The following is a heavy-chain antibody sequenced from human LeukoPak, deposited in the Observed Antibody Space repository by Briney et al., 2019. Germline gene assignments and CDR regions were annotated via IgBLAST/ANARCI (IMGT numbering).Heavy chain of an antibody. Sequence: ASVKVSCKASGYTFTSLYMHWVRQAPGQGLEWMGIINPGGGSTSYAQKFQGRVSMTRDTSTTTVYMELSSLRSEDTAVYYCARVRSYGFDYWGQGTLVTVSS. CDR3: ARVRSYGFDY. CDR1: GYTFTSLY. J-gene: IGHJ4*02. V-gene: IGHV1-46*01. D-gene: IGHD3-10*01. CDR2: INPGGGST.